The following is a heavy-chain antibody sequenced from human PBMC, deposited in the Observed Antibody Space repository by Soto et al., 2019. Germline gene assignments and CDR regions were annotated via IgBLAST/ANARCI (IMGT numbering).Heavy chain of an antibody. CDR1: GYTFTSYG. V-gene: IGHV1-3*01. CDR2: INAGNGNT. J-gene: IGHJ4*02. CDR3: ARDLPPIDY. Sequence: ASVKVSCKASGYTFTSYGMHWVRQAPGQRLEWMGWINAGNGNTKHSQKFQGRVTITRDTSASTAYMELSSLRSEDTAVYYCARDLPPIDYWGQGTLVTVSS.